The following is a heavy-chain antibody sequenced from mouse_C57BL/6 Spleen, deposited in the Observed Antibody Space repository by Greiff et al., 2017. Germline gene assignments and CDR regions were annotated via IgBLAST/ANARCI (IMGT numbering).Heavy chain of an antibody. J-gene: IGHJ1*03. CDR3: ALISTTEFDWYFDV. CDR2: IWWDDDN. D-gene: IGHD1-1*01. V-gene: IGHV8-8*01. Sequence: QVTLKVSGPGILQPSQTLSLTCSFSGFSLSTFGMGVVWIRQPSGMGLVWLAHIWWDDDNYYNPARVSRFTIFKDNSKNQVFLRLANVETAETAAYYCALISTTEFDWYFDVWGTGTTVTVSS. CDR1: GFSLSTFGMG.